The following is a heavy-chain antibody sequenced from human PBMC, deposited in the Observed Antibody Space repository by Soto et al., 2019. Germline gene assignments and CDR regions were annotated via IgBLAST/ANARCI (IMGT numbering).Heavy chain of an antibody. Sequence: PGGSLGLSCAASGFSFSSYAMSWVRQAPGKGLEWVSAISGSGGSTYYADSVKGRFTISRDNSKNTLYLQMNSLRAEDTAVYYCAKQYDFWKKRYFDYWGQGTLVTVSS. D-gene: IGHD3-3*01. J-gene: IGHJ4*02. CDR2: ISGSGGST. V-gene: IGHV3-23*01. CDR3: AKQYDFWKKRYFDY. CDR1: GFSFSSYA.